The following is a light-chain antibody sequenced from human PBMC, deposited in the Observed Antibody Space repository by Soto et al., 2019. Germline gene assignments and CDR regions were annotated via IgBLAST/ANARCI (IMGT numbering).Light chain of an antibody. CDR1: QSVSSN. V-gene: IGKV3-15*01. J-gene: IGKJ1*01. CDR2: GAS. CDR3: QQYNNWPQT. Sequence: EIVMTQSPATLSVSPGERATLSCRASQSVSSNLAWYQQKPGQAPRLLIYGASTRATGIPARFSGSGSGTEFTLTISRLRSEYFAVYYCQQYNNWPQTFGQGTKVEIK.